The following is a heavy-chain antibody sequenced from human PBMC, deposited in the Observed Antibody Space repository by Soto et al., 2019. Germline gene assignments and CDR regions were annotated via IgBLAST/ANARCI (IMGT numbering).Heavy chain of an antibody. J-gene: IGHJ6*02. CDR3: AREAPMDV. V-gene: IGHV3-53*01. CDR1: GFTVSSKY. Sequence: DVQLVEAGGELIQPGGSLRLSCAASGFTVSSKYMSWVRQAPGKGLEWVSVIWSAGLIYYEDSVRGRFTISRDISKNIVYLEMTSLRADDTAVYYCAREAPMDVWGQGTTVTVSS. CDR2: IWSAGLI.